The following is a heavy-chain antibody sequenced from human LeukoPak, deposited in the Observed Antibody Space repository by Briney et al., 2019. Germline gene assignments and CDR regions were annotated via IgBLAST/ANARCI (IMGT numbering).Heavy chain of an antibody. D-gene: IGHD2-2*01. V-gene: IGHV4-4*07. J-gene: IGHJ5*02. CDR2: IYTSGST. CDR1: GGSINSYY. Sequence: SETLSLTCTVSGGSINSYYWSWIRQPAGKGLEWIGRIYTSGSTNYNPSLKSRVTMSVDTSKNQFSLKLSSVTAADTAVYYCAGDCSSTSCYLGGGFDPWGQGTLVTVSS. CDR3: AGDCSSTSCYLGGGFDP.